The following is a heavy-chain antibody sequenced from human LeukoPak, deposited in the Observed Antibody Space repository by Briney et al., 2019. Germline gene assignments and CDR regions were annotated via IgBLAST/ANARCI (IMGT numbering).Heavy chain of an antibody. V-gene: IGHV3-23*01. Sequence: GGSLRLSCAASGCTFSSYAMSWVRQAPGKGLEWVSVISGSGGSTYYADSVKGRFTVSRDNSKNTLYLQMNSLRAEDTAVYSCAKDRYSSGWYLDYWGQGILVTVSS. J-gene: IGHJ4*02. D-gene: IGHD6-19*01. CDR2: ISGSGGST. CDR3: AKDRYSSGWYLDY. CDR1: GCTFSSYA.